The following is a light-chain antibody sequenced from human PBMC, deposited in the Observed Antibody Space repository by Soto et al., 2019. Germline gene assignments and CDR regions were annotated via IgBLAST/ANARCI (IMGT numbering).Light chain of an antibody. CDR2: TAS. V-gene: IGKV1-9*01. Sequence: DIQLTQSPSFLSASVGDRVSITCRASQGISNYLAWYQQKPGKAPKLLIYTASTLQSGVPPRFRGSGSGTEFTLTISSLQPEDCPTYYCQQHNGYPLTFGGATNVQIK. J-gene: IGKJ4*01. CDR3: QQHNGYPLT. CDR1: QGISNY.